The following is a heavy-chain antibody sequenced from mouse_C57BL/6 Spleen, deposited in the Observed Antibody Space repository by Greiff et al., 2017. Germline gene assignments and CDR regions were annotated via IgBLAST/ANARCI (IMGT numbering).Heavy chain of an antibody. CDR3: ARHEDRPYYFDY. J-gene: IGHJ2*01. Sequence: QVQLKQSGAELVKPGASVKLSCKASGYTFTEYTIHWVKQRSGQGLAWIGWFYPVSGSIKYNGKFKHKATVTADKSSSTVYMELSRLTSEDSAVYFCARHEDRPYYFDYWGQGTTLTVSS. CDR1: GYTFTEYT. V-gene: IGHV1-62-2*01. CDR2: FYPVSGSI.